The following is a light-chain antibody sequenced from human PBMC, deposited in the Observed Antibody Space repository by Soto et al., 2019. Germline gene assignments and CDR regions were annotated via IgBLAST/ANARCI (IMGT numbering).Light chain of an antibody. V-gene: IGLV2-14*03. CDR3: ASYTSISSLGV. CDR1: GSDIGSYKY. CDR2: EVN. J-gene: IGLJ1*01. Sequence: QSVLTQPASVSGSPGHSITISCTGTGSDIGSYKYVSWYQQHPGKAPKLIIFEVNNRPSGVSDRFSGAKSGNTASLIIPGLQAEDEADYYCASYTSISSLGVFGTGPKVTVL.